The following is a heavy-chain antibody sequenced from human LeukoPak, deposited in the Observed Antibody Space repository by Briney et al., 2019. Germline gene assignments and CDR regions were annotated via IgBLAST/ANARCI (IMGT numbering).Heavy chain of an antibody. CDR2: INHSGST. J-gene: IGHJ4*02. D-gene: IGHD1-7*01. CDR1: GGSFSGYY. CDR3: ARVRPYNWNYVDLDY. Sequence: SETLSLACAVYGGSFSGYYWSWIGQPPVKGLEWIGEINHSGSTNYNPSLKSRVTISVDTSKNQFSLKLSSVTAADTAVYYCARVRPYNWNYVDLDYWGQGTLVTVSS. V-gene: IGHV4-34*01.